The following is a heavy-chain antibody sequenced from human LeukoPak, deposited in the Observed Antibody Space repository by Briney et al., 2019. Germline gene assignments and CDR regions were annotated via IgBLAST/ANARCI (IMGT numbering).Heavy chain of an antibody. CDR2: FNPNSGGT. CDR3: ANSDWSNDAFDI. D-gene: IGHD6-19*01. CDR1: GYTFTGHY. V-gene: IGHV1-2*02. Sequence: ASVKVSCKASGYTFTGHYIHWVRQAPGQGLEWMGWFNPNSGGTNYAQRFQGRVTMTRDTSISIAYMEVSSLRSDDTAMYYCANSDWSNDAFDIWGQGTMVTVSP. J-gene: IGHJ3*02.